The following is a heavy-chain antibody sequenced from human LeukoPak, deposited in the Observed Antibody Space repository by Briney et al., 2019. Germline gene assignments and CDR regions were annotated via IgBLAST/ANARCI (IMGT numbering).Heavy chain of an antibody. J-gene: IGHJ5*02. CDR1: GGTFSSYA. CDR2: IIPVFGTA. V-gene: IGHV1-69*05. Sequence: SVKVSCKASGGTFSSYAISWVRQAPGQGLEWMGRIIPVFGTANYAQKFQGRVTITTDESTSTAYMELSSLRAEDTAVYYCARGRRQLAHNWFDPWGQGTLVTVSS. D-gene: IGHD2-2*01. CDR3: ARGRRQLAHNWFDP.